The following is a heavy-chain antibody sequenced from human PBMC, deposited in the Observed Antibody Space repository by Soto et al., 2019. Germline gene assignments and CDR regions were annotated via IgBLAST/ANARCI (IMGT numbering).Heavy chain of an antibody. Sequence: QLQQSGPGLVKPSQTLSLTCGISGDSVSSNSATWNWIRQSPSRGLEWLGRTYLRSNWYNEYAGSVKSRIAISPDTSQNHYSLPLRSVTPQDTAVYFCARAAVAFDAFDLWGQGTVVTVSS. CDR1: GDSVSSNSAT. CDR2: TYLRSNWYN. CDR3: ARAAVAFDAFDL. V-gene: IGHV6-1*01. J-gene: IGHJ3*01. D-gene: IGHD2-15*01.